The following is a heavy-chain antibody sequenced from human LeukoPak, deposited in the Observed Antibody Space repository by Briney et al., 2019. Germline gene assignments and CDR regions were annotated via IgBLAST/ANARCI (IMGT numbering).Heavy chain of an antibody. V-gene: IGHV5-10-1*01. D-gene: IGHD3-10*01. CDR3: ARDGSGSRKD. CDR2: IDPSDSYI. Sequence: GESLRISCKGSGYSFTSYWISWVRQMPGKGLEWMGRIDPSDSYINYNPSFQGHVTILVDKSISTAYLQWSSLEASDTAMYYCARDGSGSRKDWGQGTLVTVSS. CDR1: GYSFTSYW. J-gene: IGHJ4*02.